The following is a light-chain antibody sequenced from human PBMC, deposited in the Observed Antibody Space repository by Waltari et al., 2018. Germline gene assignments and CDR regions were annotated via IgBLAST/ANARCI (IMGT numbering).Light chain of an antibody. CDR3: QTGGHGTWV. Sequence: QLVLTQSPSASASLGASVKLHCPLSSGHGRNVNPWPPQQPEKGPRYLMKVNSDGSHSKGDEIPDRFSGSSSGAERYLTISSLQSEDEADYYCQTGGHGTWVFGGGTKLTVL. CDR2: VNSDGSH. J-gene: IGLJ3*02. CDR1: SGHGRNV. V-gene: IGLV4-69*01.